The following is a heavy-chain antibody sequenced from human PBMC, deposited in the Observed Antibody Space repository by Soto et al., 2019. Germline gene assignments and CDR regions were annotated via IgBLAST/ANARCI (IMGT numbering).Heavy chain of an antibody. CDR1: GGTFSSYA. CDR3: ACTHDDYDTLDY. Sequence: SVKVSCKASGGTFSSYAISWVRQAPGQGLEWMGVIIPIFGTANYAQKFQGRVTITADESTSTAYMELSSLRSEDTAVYYCACTHDDYDTLDYWGQGTLVTISS. V-gene: IGHV1-69*13. CDR2: IIPIFGTA. J-gene: IGHJ4*02. D-gene: IGHD3-9*01.